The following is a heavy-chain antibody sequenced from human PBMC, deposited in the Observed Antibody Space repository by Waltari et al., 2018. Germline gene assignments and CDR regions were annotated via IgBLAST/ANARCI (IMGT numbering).Heavy chain of an antibody. Sequence: EYMGGFDPEDGETIYAQKFQGRVTMTEDTSTDTAYMELSSLRSEDTAVYYCATRITIFGVVKGWFDPWGQGTLVTVSS. J-gene: IGHJ5*02. CDR2: FDPEDGET. V-gene: IGHV1-24*01. D-gene: IGHD3-3*01. CDR3: ATRITIFGVVKGWFDP.